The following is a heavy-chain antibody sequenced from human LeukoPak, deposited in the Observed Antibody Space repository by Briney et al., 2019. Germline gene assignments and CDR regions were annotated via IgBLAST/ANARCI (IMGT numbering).Heavy chain of an antibody. J-gene: IGHJ3*02. CDR3: AKGLLFTIIVVVNADAFDI. V-gene: IGHV3-21*04. CDR2: ISTSSSYI. Sequence: GGSLRLSCAASGFTFSSYSMNWVRQAPGKGLEWVSFISTSSSYIYYADSVKGRFTISRDNAKNSLYLQMNSLRAEDTAVYYCAKGLLFTIIVVVNADAFDIWGQGTMVTVSS. D-gene: IGHD3-22*01. CDR1: GFTFSSYS.